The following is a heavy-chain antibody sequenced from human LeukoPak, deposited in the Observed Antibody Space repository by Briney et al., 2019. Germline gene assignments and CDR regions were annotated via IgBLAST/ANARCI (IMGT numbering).Heavy chain of an antibody. V-gene: IGHV3-7*01. J-gene: IGHJ6*03. CDR2: IKQDGSEK. D-gene: IGHD1-7*01. CDR3: ARGGSYNWNYGTPGPRTYYMDV. Sequence: LTGGSLRLSCAASGFTFSSYWMSWVRQAPGKGLEWVANIKQDGSEKYYVDSVKGRFTISRDNAKNSLYLQMNSLRAEDTAVYYCARGGSYNWNYGTPGPRTYYMDVWGKGTTVTVSS. CDR1: GFTFSSYW.